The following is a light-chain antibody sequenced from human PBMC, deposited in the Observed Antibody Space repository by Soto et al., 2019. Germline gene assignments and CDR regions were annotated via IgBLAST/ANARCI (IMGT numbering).Light chain of an antibody. Sequence: EIVLTQSPGTLSLSPGESATLSCRASQSVGRNYLAWFQHKPYQAPRLLIYDASNRATGVPDRFIGSGSGTDFTLSVTSLEPEDFPVYYCHQYAVSPLSFGGRTTVEIK. CDR1: QSVGRNY. V-gene: IGKV3-20*01. J-gene: IGKJ4*01. CDR2: DAS. CDR3: HQYAVSPLS.